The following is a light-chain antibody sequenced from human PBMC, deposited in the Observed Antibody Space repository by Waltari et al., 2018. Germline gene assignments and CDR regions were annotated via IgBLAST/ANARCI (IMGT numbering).Light chain of an antibody. CDR2: GAS. V-gene: IGKV3-20*01. Sequence: EIVLTQSPGTLSLSPGERATLSCRASQSVSSSYLAWFQQKPCQAPRLLIYGASNRATGIPDSFSGSGSGTDFTLTINRLEPEDFAVYFCQQYGTSPWTFGQGTKVEIK. J-gene: IGKJ1*01. CDR1: QSVSSSY. CDR3: QQYGTSPWT.